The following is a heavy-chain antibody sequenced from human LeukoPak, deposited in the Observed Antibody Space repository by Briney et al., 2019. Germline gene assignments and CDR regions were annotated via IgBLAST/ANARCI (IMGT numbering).Heavy chain of an antibody. CDR3: ARERQSSGWSHFDY. D-gene: IGHD6-13*01. CDR1: GFTVSSNY. Sequence: GGSLRLSCAASGFTVSSNYMSWVRQAPGKGLEWVSVIYSGGSTYYADSVKGRFTISRDNSKNTLYLQMNSLRAEDTAVYYCARERQSSGWSHFDYWGQGTLVTVSS. CDR2: IYSGGST. V-gene: IGHV3-66*01. J-gene: IGHJ4*02.